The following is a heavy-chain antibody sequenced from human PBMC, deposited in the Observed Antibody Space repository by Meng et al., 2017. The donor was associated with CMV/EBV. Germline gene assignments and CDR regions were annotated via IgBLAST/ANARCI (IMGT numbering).Heavy chain of an antibody. Sequence: SGPTLVKPTQTLTLTCSFSGSSLRTAEVGIGWVRQPPGKALEWLALIYWNDDKRYKPSLKSGLTITKDTSRNQVVLTMSNMDVADTATYHCARAIGAGNSAYFDLWGRGTLVTVSS. CDR2: IYWNDDK. CDR1: GSSLRTAEVG. D-gene: IGHD4-23*01. J-gene: IGHJ2*01. CDR3: ARAIGAGNSAYFDL. V-gene: IGHV2-5*01.